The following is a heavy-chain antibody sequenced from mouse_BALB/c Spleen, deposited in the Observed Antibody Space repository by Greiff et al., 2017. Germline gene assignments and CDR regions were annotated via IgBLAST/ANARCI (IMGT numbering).Heavy chain of an antibody. CDR3: ARDGGYYYGSSYGGYFDV. D-gene: IGHD1-1*01. CDR1: GFTFSDYY. J-gene: IGHJ1*01. Sequence: VQLKESGGGLVKPGGSLKLSCAASGFTFSDYYMYWVRQTPEKRLEWVATISDGGSYTYYPDSVKGRFTISRDNAKNNLYLQMSSLKSEDTAMYYCARDGGYYYGSSYGGYFDVWGAGTTVTVSS. CDR2: ISDGGSYT. V-gene: IGHV5-4*02.